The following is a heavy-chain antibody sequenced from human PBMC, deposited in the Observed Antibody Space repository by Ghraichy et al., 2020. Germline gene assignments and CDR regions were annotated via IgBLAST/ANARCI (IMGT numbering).Heavy chain of an antibody. V-gene: IGHV4-34*01. Sequence: SQTLSLTCAVYGGSFSGYYWSWIRQPPGKGLEWIGEINHSGSTNYNPSLKSRVTISVDTSKNQFSLKLSSVTAADTAVYYCARGRGRLRWYHYFDYWGQGTLVTVSS. CDR1: GGSFSGYY. CDR2: INHSGST. CDR3: ARGRGRLRWYHYFDY. D-gene: IGHD4-23*01. J-gene: IGHJ4*02.